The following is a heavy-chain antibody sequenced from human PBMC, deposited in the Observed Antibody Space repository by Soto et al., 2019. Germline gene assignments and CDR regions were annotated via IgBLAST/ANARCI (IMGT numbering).Heavy chain of an antibody. Sequence: QVQLVQSGAEVKKPGSSVKVSCKASGGTFSSYAISWVRQAPGQVLEWMGGIIPIFGTANYAQKFQGRVTITADESTSTAYMELSSLRSEDTAVYYCARVRWDARPHWFDPWGQGTLVTVSS. CDR3: ARVRWDARPHWFDP. V-gene: IGHV1-69*01. CDR1: GGTFSSYA. CDR2: IIPIFGTA. D-gene: IGHD6-6*01. J-gene: IGHJ5*02.